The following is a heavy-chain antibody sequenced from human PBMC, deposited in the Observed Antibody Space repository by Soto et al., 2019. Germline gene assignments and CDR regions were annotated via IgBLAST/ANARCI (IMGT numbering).Heavy chain of an antibody. CDR1: GYTFTGYA. Sequence: QVQVVQSGAEEKKPGASVKVSCTASGYTFTGYAMHWVRQAPGQRLEWMGWINAGNGNTKYSQKFQGRVTITRDTSASTAYMELSSLRSEDTAVYYCARAVAVPADFDYWGQRTLVTVSS. V-gene: IGHV1-3*05. CDR3: ARAVAVPADFDY. J-gene: IGHJ4*02. CDR2: INAGNGNT. D-gene: IGHD6-19*01.